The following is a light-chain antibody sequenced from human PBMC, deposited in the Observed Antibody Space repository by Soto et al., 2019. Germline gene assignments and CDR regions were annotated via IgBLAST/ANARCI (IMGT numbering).Light chain of an antibody. CDR3: QQYKSYWT. Sequence: DIQMTQSPSTLSASIGDRVTITCRASQNINTWLAWYQQQPGKAPRLLIYKASSLQSGAPSRFSGTGSGTEFTLTISSLQPDDFATYYCQQYKSYWTFGQGTKVEIK. CDR1: QNINTW. J-gene: IGKJ1*01. CDR2: KAS. V-gene: IGKV1-5*03.